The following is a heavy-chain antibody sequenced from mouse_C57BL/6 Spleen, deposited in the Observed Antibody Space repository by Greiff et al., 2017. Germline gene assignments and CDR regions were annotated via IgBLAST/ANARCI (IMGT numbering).Heavy chain of an antibody. V-gene: IGHV5-9-1*02. CDR2: ISSGGDYI. CDR1: GFTFSSYA. CDR3: TRESSSGYFDY. Sequence: EVKLEESGEGLVKPGGSLKLSCAASGFTFSSYAMSWVRQTPEKRLEWVAYISSGGDYIYYADTVKGRFTISRDNARNTLYLQMSSLKSEDTAMYYCTRESSSGYFDYWGQGTTLTVSS. D-gene: IGHD3-2*02. J-gene: IGHJ2*01.